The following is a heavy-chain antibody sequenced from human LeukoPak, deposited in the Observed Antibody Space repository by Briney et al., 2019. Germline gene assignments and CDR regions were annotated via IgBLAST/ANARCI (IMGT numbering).Heavy chain of an antibody. V-gene: IGHV3-66*01. CDR2: IYSGGST. Sequence: GGSLRLSCTASGFTVSSNYMSWVRQAPGKGLEWVSVIYSGGSTYYADSVKGRFTISRDNSKNTLYLQMNSLRAEDMAVYYCARDGRYSLVTMDYWGQGTLVTVSS. J-gene: IGHJ4*02. CDR1: GFTVSSNY. CDR3: ARDGRYSLVTMDY. D-gene: IGHD3-9*01.